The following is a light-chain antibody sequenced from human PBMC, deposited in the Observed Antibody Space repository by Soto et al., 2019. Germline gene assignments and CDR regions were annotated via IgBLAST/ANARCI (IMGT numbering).Light chain of an antibody. CDR3: QQRGNWPPALT. CDR1: QSVSSY. CDR2: DAS. V-gene: IGKV3-11*01. Sequence: EIVLTQSPATLSLSPGERATLSCRASQSVSSYLAWYQQKPGQAPRLLIYDASSRATGIPARFSGSGSGTDFIPPISSRAPEDFAVYYCQQRGNWPPALTFGGGTKVEIK. J-gene: IGKJ4*01.